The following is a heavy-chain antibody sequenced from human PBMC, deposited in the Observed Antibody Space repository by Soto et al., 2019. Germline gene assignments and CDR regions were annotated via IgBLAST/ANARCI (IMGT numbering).Heavy chain of an antibody. CDR2: IYYSGST. V-gene: IGHV4-30-4*01. CDR1: GGSISSGDYY. D-gene: IGHD3-3*01. J-gene: IGHJ6*02. CDR3: ARDKRITIFGVVIKGDPTDYYGMDV. Sequence: SETLSLTCTVSGGSISSGDYYWSWIRQPPGKGLEWIGYIYYSGSTYYNQSLKSRVTISVDTSKNQFSLKLSSVTAADTAVYYCARDKRITIFGVVIKGDPTDYYGMDVWGQGTTVTVSS.